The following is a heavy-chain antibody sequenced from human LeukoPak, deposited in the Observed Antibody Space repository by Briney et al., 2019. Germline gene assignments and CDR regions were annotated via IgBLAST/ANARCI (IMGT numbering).Heavy chain of an antibody. Sequence: PGGSLRLSCAASGFTFSGYEMNWVRQAPGKGLEWVSYISSGSTIDDSDSVKGRFTISRDNAKNSLYLQMNSLRAEDTAVYYCARESIAVAGAPFDYWGQGTLVTVSS. D-gene: IGHD6-19*01. CDR1: GFTFSGYE. V-gene: IGHV3-48*03. CDR3: ARESIAVAGAPFDY. CDR2: ISSGSTI. J-gene: IGHJ4*02.